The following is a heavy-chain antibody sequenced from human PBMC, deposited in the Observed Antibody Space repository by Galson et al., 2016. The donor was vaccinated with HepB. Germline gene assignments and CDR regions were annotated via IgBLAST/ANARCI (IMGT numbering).Heavy chain of an antibody. CDR1: GFTFSNVW. CDR3: ATEVFGMPFNSDY. Sequence: SLRLSCAASGFTFSNVWMNWVRQAPGKGLEWVGRIRSKTAGGTTDYAAPVKGRFTVSRDDSKNTLFLQMSSLETDDTAVYYCATEVFGMPFNSDYWGQGTVATVSS. J-gene: IGHJ4*02. CDR2: IRSKTAGGTT. V-gene: IGHV3-15*01. D-gene: IGHD2-2*01.